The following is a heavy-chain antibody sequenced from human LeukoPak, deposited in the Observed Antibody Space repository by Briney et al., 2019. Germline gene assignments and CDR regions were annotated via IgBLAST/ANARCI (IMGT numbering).Heavy chain of an antibody. CDR1: GGSISSSVYY. V-gene: IGHV4-39*07. CDR2: IYHSGST. D-gene: IGHD2-2*01. CDR3: AVKSKRYCSSTSCYAGAFDI. J-gene: IGHJ3*02. Sequence: SETLSLTCTVSGGSISSSVYYWVWIRQPPGKGLEWIGSIYHSGSTNYNPSLKSRVTMSVDTSKNQFSLKLSSVTAADTAVYYCAVKSKRYCSSTSCYAGAFDIWGQGTMVTVSS.